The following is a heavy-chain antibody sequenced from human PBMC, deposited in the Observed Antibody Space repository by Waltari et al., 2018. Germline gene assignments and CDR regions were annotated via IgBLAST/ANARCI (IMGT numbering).Heavy chain of an antibody. Sequence: QVQLQQWGAGLLQPSETLSLPCAVYGGSFRGSYWGWVRQPPGKGLGWIGEINHNGNINRNPSLRSRVTMLVDTSKSQLSLKINSVTAADTAVYYCVRLEDCTGPGGNCYSGDSFAMDVWGQGTTVTVSS. CDR3: VRLEDCTGPGGNCYSGDSFAMDV. V-gene: IGHV4-34*02. J-gene: IGHJ6*02. D-gene: IGHD2-8*02. CDR2: INHNGNI. CDR1: GGSFRGSY.